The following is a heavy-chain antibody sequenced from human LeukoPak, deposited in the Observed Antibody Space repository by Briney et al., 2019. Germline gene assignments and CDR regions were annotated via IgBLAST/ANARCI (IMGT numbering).Heavy chain of an antibody. CDR2: IGGSGTYA. CDR1: GFTFSNYA. Sequence: GGSLRLSCAASGFTFSNYAMSWVRQAPGKGLEWVSGIGGSGTYAYYADSLKGRFTISRDNSKNTLCLQMNSLRAEDTAVYYCAKDLTYHGSGSGAFDIWGQGTMVTVSS. CDR3: AKDLTYHGSGSGAFDI. D-gene: IGHD3-10*01. J-gene: IGHJ3*02. V-gene: IGHV3-23*01.